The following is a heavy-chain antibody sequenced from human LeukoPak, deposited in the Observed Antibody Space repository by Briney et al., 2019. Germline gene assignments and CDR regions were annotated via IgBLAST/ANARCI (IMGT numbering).Heavy chain of an antibody. CDR1: GFTFRSYA. CDR2: ISGSGGST. J-gene: IGHJ5*02. CDR3: AKDRGMADYYGSGGGGTFDP. Sequence: GGSLRLSCAASGFTFRSYAMGWVRQAPGKGLERVSAISGSGGSTYYADSVKGRFTISRDNSKSTLYLQMSSLRAEDTAVYYCAKDRGMADYYGSGGGGTFDPWGQGTLVTVSS. D-gene: IGHD3-10*01. V-gene: IGHV3-23*01.